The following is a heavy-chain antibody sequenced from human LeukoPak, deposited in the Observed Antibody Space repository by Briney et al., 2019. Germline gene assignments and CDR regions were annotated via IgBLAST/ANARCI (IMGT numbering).Heavy chain of an antibody. CDR1: GYTFTSYP. D-gene: IGHD1-26*01. CDR2: INAGNDNT. CDR3: ASWPESGSLTPFDP. J-gene: IGHJ5*02. V-gene: IGHV1-3*01. Sequence: ASVKVSCKASGYTFTSYPMHWVRQAPGQRLEWMGWINAGNDNTKYSQKFQGRVTITRDTSASTAYMELSSLRSEDTAVYYCASWPESGSLTPFDPWGQGTLVTVSS.